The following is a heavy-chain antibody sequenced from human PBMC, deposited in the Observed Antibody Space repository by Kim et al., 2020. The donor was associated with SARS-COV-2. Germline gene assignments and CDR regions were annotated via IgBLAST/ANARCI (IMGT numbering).Heavy chain of an antibody. J-gene: IGHJ5*02. Sequence: SETLSLTCAVYGGSFSGYYWSWIRQPPGKGLEWIGEINHSGSTNYNPSLKSRVTISVDTSKNQFSLKLSSVTAADTAVYYCARRRSGGHFDPWGQGTLVTVSS. CDR2: INHSGST. CDR3: ARRRSGGHFDP. CDR1: GGSFSGYY. V-gene: IGHV4-34*01.